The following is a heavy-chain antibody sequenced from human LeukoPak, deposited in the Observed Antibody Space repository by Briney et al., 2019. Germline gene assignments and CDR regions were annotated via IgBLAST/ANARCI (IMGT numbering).Heavy chain of an antibody. CDR2: IKEDGSTK. CDR1: GFTFNHYW. D-gene: IGHD6-6*01. V-gene: IGHV3-7*01. Sequence: QPGGSLRLPCAASGFTFNHYWMSWVRQAPGKGLEWVANIKEDGSTKYYMDSVKGRFTVSRDNAKNSLYLQMNSLRGEDTAVYYCARIGYRSSSFDYWGQGTLVTASS. J-gene: IGHJ4*02. CDR3: ARIGYRSSSFDY.